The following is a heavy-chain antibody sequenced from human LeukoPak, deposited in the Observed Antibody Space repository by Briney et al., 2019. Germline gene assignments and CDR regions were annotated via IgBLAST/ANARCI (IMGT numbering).Heavy chain of an antibody. V-gene: IGHV3-23*01. CDR1: GFTFSSYS. Sequence: GGSLRLSCAASGFTFSSYSMNWVRQAPGKGLEWVSAISGSGGSTYYADSVKGRFTISRDNSKNTLYLQMNSLRAEDTAVYYCATDRGQQLVPFDYWGQGTLVTVSS. CDR2: ISGSGGST. CDR3: ATDRGQQLVPFDY. J-gene: IGHJ4*02. D-gene: IGHD6-13*01.